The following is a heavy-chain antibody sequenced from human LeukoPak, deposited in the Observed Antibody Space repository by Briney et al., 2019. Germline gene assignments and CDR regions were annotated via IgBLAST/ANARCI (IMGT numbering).Heavy chain of an antibody. J-gene: IGHJ4*02. CDR1: GGSIASSSYY. CDR2: MYSSGST. Sequence: SETLSLTCTVSGGSIASSSYYWGWIRQPPGKGLEWIGSMYSSGSTYYNPSLKSRVTISGDTSKNQFSLKLTSLTAADTAVYYCARVDSSGYYLRRIDYWGQGTLVTVSS. V-gene: IGHV4-39*07. CDR3: ARVDSSGYYLRRIDY. D-gene: IGHD3-22*01.